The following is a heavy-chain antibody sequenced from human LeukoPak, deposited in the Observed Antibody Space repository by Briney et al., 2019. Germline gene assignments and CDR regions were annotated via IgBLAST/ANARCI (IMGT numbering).Heavy chain of an antibody. Sequence: SETLSLTCNGSGGSITSTRSFWAWVPQPPGKGLEWIGSIYYNGRSYLHPALTSRVSISVDQSKNDVPLQLASVTAADPAVYYCGRGNGLGAECNDRWACYDYFDPWGQGTLVTVSS. J-gene: IGHJ5*02. V-gene: IGHV4-39*02. CDR3: GRGNGLGAECNDRWACYDYFDP. D-gene: IGHD2-2*01. CDR2: IYYNGRS. CDR1: GGSITSTRSF.